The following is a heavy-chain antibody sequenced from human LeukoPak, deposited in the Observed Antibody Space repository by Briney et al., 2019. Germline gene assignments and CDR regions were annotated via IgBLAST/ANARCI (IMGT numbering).Heavy chain of an antibody. CDR1: GFIFSTSA. D-gene: IGHD3-9*01. V-gene: IGHV3-48*03. Sequence: PGGSLRLSCAASGFIFSTSAMNWVRQAPGKGLEWVSYISSSGSTIYYADSVKGRFTISRDNAKNSLYLQMNSLRAEDTAVYYCARGGEVTGSRGIDYWGQGTLVTVSS. CDR3: ARGGEVTGSRGIDY. CDR2: ISSSGSTI. J-gene: IGHJ4*02.